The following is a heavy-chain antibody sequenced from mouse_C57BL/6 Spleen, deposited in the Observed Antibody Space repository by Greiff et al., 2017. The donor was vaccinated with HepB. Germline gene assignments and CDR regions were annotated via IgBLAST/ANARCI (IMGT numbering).Heavy chain of an antibody. CDR2: ISDGGSYT. CDR1: GFTFSSYA. V-gene: IGHV5-4*01. Sequence: DVMLVESGGGLVKPGGSLKLSCAASGFTFSSYAMSWVRQTPEKRLEWVATISDGGSYTYYPDNVKGRFTISRDNAKNNLYLQMSHLKSEDTAMYYCAREQNSSGYDYAMDYWGQGTSVTVSS. J-gene: IGHJ4*01. CDR3: AREQNSSGYDYAMDY. D-gene: IGHD3-2*02.